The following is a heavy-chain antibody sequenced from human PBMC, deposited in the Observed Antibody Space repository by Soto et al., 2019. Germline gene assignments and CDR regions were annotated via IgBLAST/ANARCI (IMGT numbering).Heavy chain of an antibody. CDR2: IYYSGST. CDR3: ARVATSGTFYYGMDV. D-gene: IGHD2-15*01. Sequence: PSETLSLTCTVSGGSIISDYWSWIRQPPGKGLEWIGYIYYSGSTNYNPSLKSRVTISVDTSKNQFSLKLSSVTAADTAVYYCARVATSGTFYYGMDVWGQGTTVTVSS. V-gene: IGHV4-59*01. CDR1: GGSIISDY. J-gene: IGHJ6*02.